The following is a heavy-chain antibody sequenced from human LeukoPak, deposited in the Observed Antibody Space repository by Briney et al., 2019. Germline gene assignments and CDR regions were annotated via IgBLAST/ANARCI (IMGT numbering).Heavy chain of an antibody. Sequence: PGGSLRLSCAASGFTFDDYAMHWVRQAPGKGLEWVSGISWNSGSIGYADSVKGRFTISRDNAKNSLYLQMNSLRAEDTALYYCARGDYYDSSGYYQNDYWGQGTLVTVSS. CDR2: ISWNSGSI. V-gene: IGHV3-9*01. CDR3: ARGDYYDSSGYYQNDY. CDR1: GFTFDDYA. D-gene: IGHD3-22*01. J-gene: IGHJ4*02.